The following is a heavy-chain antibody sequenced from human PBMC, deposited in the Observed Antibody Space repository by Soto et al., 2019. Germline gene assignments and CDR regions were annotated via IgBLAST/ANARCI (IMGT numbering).Heavy chain of an antibody. CDR1: GFTFSTYA. V-gene: IGHV3-23*01. D-gene: IGHD4-17*01. Sequence: EVQLLQSGGGLVQPGGSLRLSCEASGFTFSTYAMSWVRQAPGKGLEWVSGFSGNGGRTYYADSVKGRFTISRDNSKNTLLLQMNSLRVEDTAVYXXXXGTVTQVYYFDYWGQGTLVAVSS. J-gene: IGHJ4*02. CDR2: FSGNGGRT. CDR3: XXGTVTQVYYFDY.